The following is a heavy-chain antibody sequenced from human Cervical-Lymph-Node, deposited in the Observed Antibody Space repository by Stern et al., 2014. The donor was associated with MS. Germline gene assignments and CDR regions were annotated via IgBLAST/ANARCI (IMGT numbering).Heavy chain of an antibody. J-gene: IGHJ2*01. D-gene: IGHD3-16*01. Sequence: VQLVESGGGVVQPGRSLRLSCAASGFTFSSYDMHWVRQAPGKGLEWVAVISYDGSNKYYADSVKGRFTISRDNSKNTLYLQMNSLRAEDTAVYYCAKGPVWNWYFDLRGRGTLVTVSS. CDR2: ISYDGSNK. CDR1: GFTFSSYD. CDR3: AKGPVWNWYFDL. V-gene: IGHV3-30*18.